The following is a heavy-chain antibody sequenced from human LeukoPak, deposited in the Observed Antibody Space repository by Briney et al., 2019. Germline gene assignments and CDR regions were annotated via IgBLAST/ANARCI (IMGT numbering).Heavy chain of an antibody. CDR3: AREGASSSFGY. V-gene: IGHV3-53*01. CDR2: LYSGGNT. Sequence: EWVSVLYSGGNTYHADSVKCRFTISRDNSKNTLYLQMNSLRAEDTAVYYCAREGASSSFGYWGQGTLVTVSS. J-gene: IGHJ4*02. D-gene: IGHD6-13*01.